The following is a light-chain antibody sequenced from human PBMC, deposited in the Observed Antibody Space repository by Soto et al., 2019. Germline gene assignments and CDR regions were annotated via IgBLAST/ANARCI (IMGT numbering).Light chain of an antibody. Sequence: EIVLTQSPATLSLSPGERATLSCRASQSVSNYLAWYQQKPGQAPRLLIDGASNRATGIPARFGGSGSGTDFTLTISSLEPEDFAVYYCQQRSNWPPYTCGQGTKLEIK. CDR2: GAS. CDR1: QSVSNY. J-gene: IGKJ2*01. V-gene: IGKV3-11*01. CDR3: QQRSNWPPYT.